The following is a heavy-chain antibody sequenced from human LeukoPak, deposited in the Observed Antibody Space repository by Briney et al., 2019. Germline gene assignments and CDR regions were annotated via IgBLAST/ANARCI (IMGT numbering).Heavy chain of an antibody. Sequence: SETLSLTCTVSGGSISSYYWSWIRQPPGKGLEWIGYIYYSGSTNYNPSLKSRVTISVDTSKNQFSLKLSSVTAADTAVYYCAREPNWGSYYFDYWGQGTLVTVSS. V-gene: IGHV4-59*01. D-gene: IGHD7-27*01. CDR2: IYYSGST. CDR3: AREPNWGSYYFDY. CDR1: GGSISSYY. J-gene: IGHJ4*02.